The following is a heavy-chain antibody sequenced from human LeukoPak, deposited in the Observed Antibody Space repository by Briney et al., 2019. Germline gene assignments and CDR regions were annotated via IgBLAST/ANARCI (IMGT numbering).Heavy chain of an antibody. CDR2: ISNSGST. CDR1: NDSISNYY. J-gene: IGHJ5*02. Sequence: PSETLSLTCTVSNDSISNYYWSWIRQPPGQGLEWIGYISNSGSTNYNPSLKSRVTMSVDTSKNQFTLKLTSVTAADTAVYYCARDRSKLRAAGPSWFDPWGQGTLVTVSS. V-gene: IGHV4-59*01. D-gene: IGHD1-7*01. CDR3: ARDRSKLRAAGPSWFDP.